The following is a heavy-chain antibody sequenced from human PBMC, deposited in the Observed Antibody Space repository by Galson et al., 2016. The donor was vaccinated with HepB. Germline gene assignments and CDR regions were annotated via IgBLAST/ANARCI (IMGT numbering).Heavy chain of an antibody. CDR3: LAYCGGGSCHGVDY. J-gene: IGHJ4*02. CDR2: IKEDGSQK. D-gene: IGHD2-21*01. V-gene: IGHV3-7*01. CDR1: GFTISTYW. Sequence: SLRLSCAASGFTISTYWMTWVRQAPGKGLEWVANIKEDGSQKNYVDSVKGRFTISRDNAKNSLSLQMNSLRIEDTALYYCLAYCGGGSCHGVDYWGQGTQVTVSS.